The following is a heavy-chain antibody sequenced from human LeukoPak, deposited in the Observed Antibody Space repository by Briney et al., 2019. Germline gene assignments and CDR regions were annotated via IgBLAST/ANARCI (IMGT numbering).Heavy chain of an antibody. D-gene: IGHD4-17*01. Sequence: GGSLRLSCAASGLTLSREGLHWVRQAPGKGLEWVAVISSDGNHKYYADSVKGRFTVSRDNSENTLYLQMDSLRAEDTAVYYCARDIGGLDGDGLDYWGQGALVTVSS. V-gene: IGHV3-30*03. CDR3: ARDIGGLDGDGLDY. CDR2: ISSDGNHK. CDR1: GLTLSREG. J-gene: IGHJ4*02.